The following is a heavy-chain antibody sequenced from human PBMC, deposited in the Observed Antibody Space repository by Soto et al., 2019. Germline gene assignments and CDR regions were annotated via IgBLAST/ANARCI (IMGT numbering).Heavy chain of an antibody. V-gene: IGHV1-3*05. CDR3: ARLLVGGASRGDY. J-gene: IGHJ4*02. CDR2: INAGNGDT. D-gene: IGHD1-26*01. CDR1: GYTFTSYA. Sequence: QVQLVQSGAEEKKPGASVKVSCKASGYTFTSYAMHWVRQAPGQRLEWMGWINAGNGDTKYSQKFQGGVTITRDTSASTAYRGLRSLRSEDTGVNFCARLLVGGASRGDYWGQGNLVTVSS.